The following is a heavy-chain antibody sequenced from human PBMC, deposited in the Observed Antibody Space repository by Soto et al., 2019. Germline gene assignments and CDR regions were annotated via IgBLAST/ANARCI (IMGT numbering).Heavy chain of an antibody. CDR2: ISSSSSYI. D-gene: IGHD3-10*01. CDR3: ARNPYGSGSYRSLHYYYGMDV. J-gene: IGHJ6*02. CDR1: GFTFSDYS. Sequence: PGGSLRLSCSASGFTFSDYSFKWVRQAPGKGLEWVSSISSSSSYIYYADSVKGRFTISRDNAKNSLYLQMNSLRAEDTAVYYCARNPYGSGSYRSLHYYYGMDVWGQGTTVTVSS. V-gene: IGHV3-21*01.